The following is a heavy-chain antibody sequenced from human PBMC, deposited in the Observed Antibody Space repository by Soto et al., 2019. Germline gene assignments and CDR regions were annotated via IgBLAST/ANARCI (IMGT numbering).Heavy chain of an antibody. Sequence: TPSLTCTVSGGSIRSGGYYWSWIRQHXGKGMEWIGXLYYSXSTYYKQSLKXXVTISLDTXKNQLSLKLSSVNDADKDVYYCGRDPRARGVAYWGKGTLVTVYS. V-gene: IGHV4-31*01. J-gene: IGHJ4*02. CDR1: GGSIRSGGYY. CDR2: LYYSXST. D-gene: IGHD3-10*01. CDR3: GRDPRARGVAY.